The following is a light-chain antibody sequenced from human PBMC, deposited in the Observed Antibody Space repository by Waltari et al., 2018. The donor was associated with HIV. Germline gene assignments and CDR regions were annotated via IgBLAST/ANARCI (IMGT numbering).Light chain of an antibody. V-gene: IGLV3-21*04. CDR1: NIGSKS. J-gene: IGLJ3*02. CDR2: YDS. CDR3: GTWDSSLIAGGV. Sequence: SYVLTQPPSVSVAPGKTAMFTCVGNNIGSKSVHWYQQKPGQAPVVVIYYDSARPSGIPERFSGSKSGTSATLGITGLQTGDEADYYCGTWDSSLIAGGVFGGGTKLTVL.